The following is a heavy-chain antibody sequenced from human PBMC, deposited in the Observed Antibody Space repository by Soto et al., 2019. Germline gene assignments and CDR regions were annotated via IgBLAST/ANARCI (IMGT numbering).Heavy chain of an antibody. J-gene: IGHJ6*02. CDR3: AREFYDILTGYYYYGMDV. CDR1: GFTFSSYS. CDR2: ISSSSTI. V-gene: IGHV3-48*01. D-gene: IGHD3-9*01. Sequence: LRLSCAASGFTFSSYSMNWVRQAPGKGLEWVSYISSSSTIYYADSVKGRFTISRDNAKNSLYLQMNSLRAEDTAVYYCAREFYDILTGYYYYGMDVWGQGTTVTVSS.